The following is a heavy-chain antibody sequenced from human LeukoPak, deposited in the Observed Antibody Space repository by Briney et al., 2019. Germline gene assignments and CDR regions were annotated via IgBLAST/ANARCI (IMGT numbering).Heavy chain of an antibody. D-gene: IGHD1-14*01. CDR1: GGTFSSYA. CDR3: ATEGVCLTDAFDI. J-gene: IGHJ3*02. CDR2: IIPIFGTA. V-gene: IGHV1-69*06. Sequence: ASVKVSRKASGGTFSSYAISWVRQAPGQGLEWMGRIIPIFGTANYAQKFQGRVTITADKSTSTAYMELSSLRSEDTAVYYCATEGVCLTDAFDILGQGTMITVSS.